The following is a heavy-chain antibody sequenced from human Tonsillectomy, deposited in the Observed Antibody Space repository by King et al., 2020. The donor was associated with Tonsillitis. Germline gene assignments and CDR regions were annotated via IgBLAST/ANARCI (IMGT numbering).Heavy chain of an antibody. D-gene: IGHD1-26*01. CDR3: ARDRGSWLLHIDY. J-gene: IGHJ4*02. V-gene: IGHV3-30*04. Sequence: VQLVESGGGVVRPGRSLRLSCAASGFTFRNYAMHWVRQAPGKGLEWVAIISYDGTNKFYADSVKGRFTISRDSSKNTLYLQMNSLRADDTAVYYCARDRGSWLLHIDYGRRGTLVSVS. CDR1: GFTFRNYA. CDR2: ISYDGTNK.